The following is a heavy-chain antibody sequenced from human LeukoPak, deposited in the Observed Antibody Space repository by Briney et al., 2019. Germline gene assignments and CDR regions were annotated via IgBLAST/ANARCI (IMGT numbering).Heavy chain of an antibody. CDR3: ARQPAEYTSGHPFDY. V-gene: IGHV4-59*01. J-gene: IGHJ4*02. Sequence: SETLSLTCSVSGDSISSYYWSWIRQPPGKGLEWIGYIYYSGSTNYNPSLKSRVTISVDTSKNQFSLKLSSVTAADTAVYYCARQPAEYTSGHPFDYWGQGTLVTVSS. D-gene: IGHD6-19*01. CDR2: IYYSGST. CDR1: GDSISSYY.